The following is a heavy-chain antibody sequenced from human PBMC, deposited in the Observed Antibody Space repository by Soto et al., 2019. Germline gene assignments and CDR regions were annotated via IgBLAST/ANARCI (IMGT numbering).Heavy chain of an antibody. CDR2: IHSDGSST. V-gene: IGHV3-74*01. CDR1: GFTFGGYW. CDR3: VRESGYCSGTSCLARGVWKDFDI. Sequence: GGSLRLSCAASGFTFGGYWMHWVRQAPGKGLVWVSRIHSDGSSTSYADSVRGRFTIYRDNAENTLYLQMNSLGAEDTAVYYCVRESGYCSGTSCLARGVWKDFDIWGQGTMVTVSS. J-gene: IGHJ3*02. D-gene: IGHD2-2*01.